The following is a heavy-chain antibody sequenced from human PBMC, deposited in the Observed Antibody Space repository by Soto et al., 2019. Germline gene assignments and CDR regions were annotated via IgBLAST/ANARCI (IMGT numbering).Heavy chain of an antibody. CDR3: ARDSSGWYSDDAFDI. Sequence: PSLILCLTWTVAGGSIIGYDWSRIRQPPGKGLEWIGYIYYSGSTNYNPSLKSRVTISVDTSKNQFSLKLSSVTAADTAVYYCARDSSGWYSDDAFDIWGQGTMVTVSS. CDR1: GGSIIGYD. V-gene: IGHV4-59*01. J-gene: IGHJ3*02. D-gene: IGHD6-19*01. CDR2: IYYSGST.